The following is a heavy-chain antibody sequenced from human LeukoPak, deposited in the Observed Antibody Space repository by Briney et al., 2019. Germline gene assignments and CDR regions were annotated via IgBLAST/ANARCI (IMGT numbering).Heavy chain of an antibody. D-gene: IGHD3-10*01. CDR1: GDSITSSNYY. Sequence: SETLSLTCTVSGDSITSSNYYWGWIRQPPGKGLEWIGNIYYSGNTYYNPSLKSRVTISVDTSKNQFSLKLSSVTAADTAVYYCARVVYSGSWGYFDYWGQGILVTVSS. J-gene: IGHJ4*02. V-gene: IGHV4-39*07. CDR2: IYYSGNT. CDR3: ARVVYSGSWGYFDY.